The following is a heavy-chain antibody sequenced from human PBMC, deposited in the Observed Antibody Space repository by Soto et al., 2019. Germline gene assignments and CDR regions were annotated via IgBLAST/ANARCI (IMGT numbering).Heavy chain of an antibody. V-gene: IGHV3-21*01. CDR2: ISSSSSYI. J-gene: IGHJ3*02. D-gene: IGHD2-2*01. CDR3: ARVRTLGYCSSTSCPPDAFDI. Sequence: EVQLVESGGGLVKPGGSLRLSCAASGFTFSSYSMNWVRQAPGKGLEWVSSISSSSSYIYYADSVKGRFTISRDNAKNSLYLQMNSLRAEDTAVYYCARVRTLGYCSSTSCPPDAFDIWGQGTMVTVSS. CDR1: GFTFSSYS.